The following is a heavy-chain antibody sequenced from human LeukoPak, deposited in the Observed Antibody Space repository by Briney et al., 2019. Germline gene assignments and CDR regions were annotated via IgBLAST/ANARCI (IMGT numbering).Heavy chain of an antibody. J-gene: IGHJ6*02. CDR2: INHSGST. Sequence: KPSETLSLTCAVYGGSLSGYYWSWIRQPPGKGLEWIGEINHSGSTHYNPSLKSRVTISVDTSKHQFSLKLSSVTAADTAVYYCARGMAVYYYYGMDVWGQGTTVTVSS. V-gene: IGHV4-34*01. CDR3: ARGMAVYYYYGMDV. D-gene: IGHD5-24*01. CDR1: GGSLSGYY.